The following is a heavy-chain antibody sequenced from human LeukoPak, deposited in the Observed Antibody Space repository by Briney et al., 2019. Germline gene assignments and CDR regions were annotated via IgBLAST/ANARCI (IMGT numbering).Heavy chain of an antibody. V-gene: IGHV1-69*01. CDR1: AGTFSRYA. J-gene: IGHJ6*02. Sequence: SMKVSCKASAGTFSRYAISWVRQAPGRGLEWMGGIIPMFGIANYAQKFQGRVTITADESTSTAYMELSSLRSEDTAVYYCARSIVGATREYYYGMDVWGQGTTVTVSS. CDR2: IIPMFGIA. CDR3: ARSIVGATREYYYGMDV. D-gene: IGHD1-26*01.